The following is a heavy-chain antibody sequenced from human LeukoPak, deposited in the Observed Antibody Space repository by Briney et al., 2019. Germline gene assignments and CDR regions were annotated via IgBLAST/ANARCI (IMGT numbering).Heavy chain of an antibody. J-gene: IGHJ4*02. CDR3: ARDRGYYDSSGFPDY. CDR1: GFTFSSYW. D-gene: IGHD3-22*01. V-gene: IGHV3-7*01. Sequence: GGSPRLSCAASGFTFSSYWMSWVRQAPGKGLEWVANIKQDGSEKYYVDSVKGRFTISRDNAKNSLYLQMNSLRAEDTAVYYCARDRGYYDSSGFPDYWGQGTLVTVSS. CDR2: IKQDGSEK.